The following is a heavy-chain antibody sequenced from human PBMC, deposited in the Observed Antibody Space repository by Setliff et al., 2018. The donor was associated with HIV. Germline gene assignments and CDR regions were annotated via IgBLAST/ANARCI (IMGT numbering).Heavy chain of an antibody. Sequence: GASAKVSCKASGYTFTSCFLHWVRQAPGQGLEYMGIINPSDGSADYVEKFQDRVTITRDTSTSTVYMEMSSLRSEDTAIYYCAKEYHTAATGTRVANYFDYWGQGTLVTVSS. J-gene: IGHJ4*02. V-gene: IGHV1-46*01. D-gene: IGHD6-13*01. CDR1: GYTFTSCF. CDR3: AKEYHTAATGTRVANYFDY. CDR2: INPSDGSA.